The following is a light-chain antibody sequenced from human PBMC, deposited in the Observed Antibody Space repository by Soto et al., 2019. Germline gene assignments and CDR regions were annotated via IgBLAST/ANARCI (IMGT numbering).Light chain of an antibody. J-gene: IGLJ1*01. CDR2: GDN. Sequence: QSALTQPPSVSGAPGQRVSISCTGSTSNIGAPYDVHWYQHLPGTAPKLLIYGDNNRPSGVPDRFSGSKSGTSASLAITRLQAEDEADYDCQSYDISLHNYVFGTGTKLTVL. CDR3: QSYDISLHNYV. V-gene: IGLV1-40*01. CDR1: TSNIGAPYD.